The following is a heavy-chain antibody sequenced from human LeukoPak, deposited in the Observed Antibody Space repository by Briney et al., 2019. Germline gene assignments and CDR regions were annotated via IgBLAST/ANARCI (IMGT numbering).Heavy chain of an antibody. CDR2: IYYSGST. V-gene: IGHV4-59*01. J-gene: IGHJ4*02. CDR3: ARGRRRWLQSYPFDY. CDR1: GGSISSYY. D-gene: IGHD5-12*01. Sequence: SETLSLTCTVSGGSISSYYWSWIRQPPGKGLEWIGYIYYSGSTNYNPSLKSRVTISVDTSKNQFSLKLSSVTAADTAVYYCARGRRRWLQSYPFDYWGQGTLVTVSS.